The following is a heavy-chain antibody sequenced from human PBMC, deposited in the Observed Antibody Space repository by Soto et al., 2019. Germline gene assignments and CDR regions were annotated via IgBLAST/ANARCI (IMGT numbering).Heavy chain of an antibody. Sequence: QVQLVESGGGVVQPGRSLRLSCAASGFIFSDYYMHWVRQAPGKGLEWVAVISHDGSKQYYADSVKGRFAISRDNSKNTLYLQMNSLRPDDTAVNYCARSSYDDVLTGWSMDVWGQGTMVTVSS. CDR3: ARSSYDDVLTGWSMDV. D-gene: IGHD3-9*01. CDR1: GFIFSDYY. J-gene: IGHJ6*02. CDR2: ISHDGSKQ. V-gene: IGHV3-30*09.